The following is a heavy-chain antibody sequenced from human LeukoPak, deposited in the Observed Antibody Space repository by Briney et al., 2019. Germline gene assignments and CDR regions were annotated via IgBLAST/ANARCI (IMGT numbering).Heavy chain of an antibody. CDR3: ARDYSDCSSTGCSNWFDP. CDR1: GGSISSYY. D-gene: IGHD2-2*01. Sequence: PSETLSLTCTVSGGSISSYYWSWIRQPAGKGLEWIGRLYTSGNTNYNPSLKTRVTMSVDTSRNQFSLRLNSVTAADTAVYYCARDYSDCSSTGCSNWFDPWGQGALVTVFS. CDR2: LYTSGNT. V-gene: IGHV4-4*07. J-gene: IGHJ5*02.